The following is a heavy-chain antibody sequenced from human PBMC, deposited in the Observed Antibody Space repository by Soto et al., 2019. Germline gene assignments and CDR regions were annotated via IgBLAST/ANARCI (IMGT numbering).Heavy chain of an antibody. V-gene: IGHV1-2*02. J-gene: IGHJ4*02. Sequence: QLQLVQSGAQVTKPGASVKVSCRISGPTFITYFIHWVRQAPGQGLEWMGWIDPKSGGTTYEPKFRGSVTMTRDTTINTAYMDLNRLTSDDTAMYYCARVSVDVPEWGQGALITVSS. CDR2: IDPKSGGT. D-gene: IGHD5-12*01. CDR1: GPTFITYF. CDR3: ARVSVDVPE.